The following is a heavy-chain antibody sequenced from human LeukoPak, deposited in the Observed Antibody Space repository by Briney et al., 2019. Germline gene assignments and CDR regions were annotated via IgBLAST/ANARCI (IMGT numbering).Heavy chain of an antibody. D-gene: IGHD3-3*01. CDR1: GYNFNRYA. CDR3: ARSNDFWSGHLKGYWFDP. Sequence: TSVKVSCKASGYNFNRYAINWVRQAPGQGLEWMGWISANNGNTNYAQSLRGRVTMTTDTSTSTAYMELRSLTTDDTAVYYCARSNDFWSGHLKGYWFDPCGQGTLVTVSS. V-gene: IGHV1-18*01. CDR2: ISANNGNT. J-gene: IGHJ5*02.